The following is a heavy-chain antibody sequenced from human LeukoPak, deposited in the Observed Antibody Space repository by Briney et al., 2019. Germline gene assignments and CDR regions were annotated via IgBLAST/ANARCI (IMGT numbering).Heavy chain of an antibody. CDR1: GGSISSGGYY. J-gene: IGHJ3*02. CDR2: IYYSGST. CDR3: ARVYYYDSSGYLYAFDI. V-gene: IGHV4-31*03. Sequence: SQTLSLTCTVSGGSISSGGYYWSWIRQHPGKGLEWIGYIYYSGSTYYNPSLKSRVTISVDTSKNQFSLKLSSVTAADTAVYYCARVYYYDSSGYLYAFDIWGQGTTVTVSS. D-gene: IGHD3-22*01.